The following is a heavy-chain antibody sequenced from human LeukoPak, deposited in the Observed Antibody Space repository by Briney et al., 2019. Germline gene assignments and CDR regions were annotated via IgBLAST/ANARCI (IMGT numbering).Heavy chain of an antibody. V-gene: IGHV1-8*01. D-gene: IGHD3-9*01. CDR1: GYTFTSYD. CDR3: ARVPILTGYYNDDY. Sequence: ASVKVSCKASGYTFTSYDINWVRQATGQGLEWMGWMNPNSGNTGYAQKFQGRVTMTRNTSISTAYMELSSLRSEDTAVYYCARVPILTGYYNDDYWGQGTLVTVSS. J-gene: IGHJ4*02. CDR2: MNPNSGNT.